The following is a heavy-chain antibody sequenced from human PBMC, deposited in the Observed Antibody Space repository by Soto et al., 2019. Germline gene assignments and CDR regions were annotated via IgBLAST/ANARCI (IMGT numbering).Heavy chain of an antibody. D-gene: IGHD2-2*01. CDR1: GFSFSNFA. CDR2: IGGSSGRT. J-gene: IGHJ4*02. V-gene: IGHV3-23*01. CDR3: AKSGPGYCTSTSCPLDF. Sequence: GGSLRLSCAASGFSFSNFAMSWVRHAPGKGLEWVSEIGGSSGRTYYADSVKGRFTISRDNSKNTLFLQMNSLRAEDTAIYFCAKSGPGYCTSTSCPLDFWGQGTLVTVSS.